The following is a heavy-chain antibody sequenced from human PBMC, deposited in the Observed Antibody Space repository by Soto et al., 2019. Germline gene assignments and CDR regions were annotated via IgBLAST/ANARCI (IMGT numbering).Heavy chain of an antibody. CDR1: GFTFSGYV. CDR3: ARGPFAYSGYDYDWFDP. J-gene: IGHJ5*02. Sequence: PGGSLRLSCAASGFTFSGYVMTWVRQAPGKGLEWVSSISGSGGTTYDADSVKGRFTISRDNAKNSLYLQMNSLRDEDTAVYYCARGPFAYSGYDYDWFDPWGQGTLVTVSS. CDR2: ISGSGGTT. D-gene: IGHD5-12*01. V-gene: IGHV3-23*01.